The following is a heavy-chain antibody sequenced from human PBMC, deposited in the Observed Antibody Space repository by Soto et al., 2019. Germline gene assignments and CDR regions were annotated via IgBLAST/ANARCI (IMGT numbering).Heavy chain of an antibody. CDR2: ISGSGGST. CDR1: GFTFSSYA. V-gene: IGHV3-23*01. Sequence: GGSLRLSCAASGFTFSSYAMSWVRQAPGKGLEWVSAISGSGGSTYYADSVKGRFTISRDNSKNTLYPQMNSLRAEDTAVYYCAKGIAARPGVYYYYYYGMDVWGQGTTVTVSS. J-gene: IGHJ6*02. CDR3: AKGIAARPGVYYYYYYGMDV. D-gene: IGHD6-6*01.